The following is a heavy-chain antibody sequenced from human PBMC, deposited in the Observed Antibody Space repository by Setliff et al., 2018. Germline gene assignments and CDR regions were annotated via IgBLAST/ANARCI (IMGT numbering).Heavy chain of an antibody. CDR2: ITPIFGTT. CDR1: GGTFSSYA. Sequence: SVKVSCKASGGTFSSYAISWVRQAPGQGLEWMGRITPIFGTTSYTQKFQGRVTITADEGTNTAYMELSSLRSDDTAMYYCARDRYFYDASGQRSGYYYYMDVWGKGTTVTVSS. D-gene: IGHD3-22*01. CDR3: ARDRYFYDASGQRSGYYYYMDV. J-gene: IGHJ6*03. V-gene: IGHV1-69*13.